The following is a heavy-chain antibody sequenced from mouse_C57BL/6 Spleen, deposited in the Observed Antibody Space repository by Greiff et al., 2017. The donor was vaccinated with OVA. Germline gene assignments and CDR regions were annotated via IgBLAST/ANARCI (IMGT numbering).Heavy chain of an antibody. J-gene: IGHJ2*01. Sequence: VQLKQSGPELVKPGASVKMSCKASGYTFTDYYMHWVKQSHGKSLEWIGYIYPNNGGNGYNQKFKGKATLTVDKSSSTAYMELRSLTSGDSAVYYCAEGGAGSLRFDYWGQGTTLTVSS. CDR2: IYPNNGGN. CDR3: AEGGAGSLRFDY. CDR1: GYTFTDYY. V-gene: IGHV1-34*01. D-gene: IGHD3-3*01.